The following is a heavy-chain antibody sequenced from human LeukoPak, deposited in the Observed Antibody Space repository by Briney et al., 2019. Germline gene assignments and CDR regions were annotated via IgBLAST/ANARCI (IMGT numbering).Heavy chain of an antibody. J-gene: IGHJ4*02. V-gene: IGHV3-23*01. CDR2: ISGSGGST. D-gene: IGHD3-10*01. Sequence: PGGSLRLSCAASGFTFSSYWMSWVRQAPGKGLEWVSAISGSGGSTYYADSVKGRFTISRDNSKNTLYLQMNSLRAEDTAVYYCAKGSGDYYGSGSYRYPPDFDYWGQGSLVTVSS. CDR1: GFTFSSYW. CDR3: AKGSGDYYGSGSYRYPPDFDY.